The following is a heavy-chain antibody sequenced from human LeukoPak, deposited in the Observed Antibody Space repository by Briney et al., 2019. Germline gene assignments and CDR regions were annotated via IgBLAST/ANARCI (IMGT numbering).Heavy chain of an antibody. D-gene: IGHD4-17*01. CDR2: INHSGST. CDR1: GFTFSNYA. V-gene: IGHV4-34*08. CDR3: AVIHDYGTP. J-gene: IGHJ5*02. Sequence: GSLRLSCAASGFTFSNYAMTWVRQPPGKGLEWIGEINHSGSTNYNPSLKSRVTISVDTSKNQFSLKLSSVTAADTAVYYCAVIHDYGTPWGQGTLVTVSS.